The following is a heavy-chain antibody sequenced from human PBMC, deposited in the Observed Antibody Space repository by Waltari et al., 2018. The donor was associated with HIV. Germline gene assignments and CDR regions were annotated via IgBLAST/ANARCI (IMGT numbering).Heavy chain of an antibody. V-gene: IGHV3-15*01. J-gene: IGHJ4*02. Sequence: EVQLVESGGGSVKPGGSLRLPWAASGFGFSYAWMTWVRQAPGKGMEWVGRIKSKTDGGTTDYAAAVNGRFSISRDDEKNTVHLQMNSLKTEDTAVYYCTTDLWEGDTLDRNCWGQGTLVTVSS. CDR3: TTDLWEGDTLDRNC. CDR1: GFGFSYAW. D-gene: IGHD1-26*01. CDR2: IKSKTDGGTT.